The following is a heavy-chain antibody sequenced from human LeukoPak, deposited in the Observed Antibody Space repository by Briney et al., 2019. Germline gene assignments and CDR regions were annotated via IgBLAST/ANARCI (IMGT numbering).Heavy chain of an antibody. CDR1: GFTFSSYG. V-gene: IGHV3-30*18. CDR2: ISYDGSNK. D-gene: IGHD5-12*01. Sequence: GGSLRLSCAASGFTFSSYGMHWVRQAPGKGLEWVAVISYDGSNKYYADSVKGRFTISRDNSKNTLYLQMNSLRAEDTAVYYCAKPSEDIVPTIVSSPYYGMDVWGKGTTVTVSS. J-gene: IGHJ6*04. CDR3: AKPSEDIVPTIVSSPYYGMDV.